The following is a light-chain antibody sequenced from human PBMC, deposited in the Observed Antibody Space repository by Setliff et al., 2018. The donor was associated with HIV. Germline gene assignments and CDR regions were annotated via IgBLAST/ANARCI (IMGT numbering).Light chain of an antibody. CDR1: SSDVGGYNY. CDR3: SSYTSSSTYV. J-gene: IGLJ1*01. Sequence: QSALTQPASVSGSPGQSITISCTGTSSDVGGYNYVSWYQQHPGKAPKFMIYDVSERPSGVSNRFSGSKSGNTASLTISGLQAEDEADYYCSSYTSSSTYVFGTGTKVTVL. V-gene: IGLV2-14*03. CDR2: DVS.